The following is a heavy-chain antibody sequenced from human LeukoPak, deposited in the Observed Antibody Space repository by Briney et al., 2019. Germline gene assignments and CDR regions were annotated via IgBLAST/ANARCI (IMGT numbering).Heavy chain of an antibody. CDR3: SRNILTGYPGVDY. J-gene: IGHJ4*02. Sequence: PGGSLRLSCAASGFTFSSYGMDWVRQAPGKGLEWVAVISYDGSNKYYADSVKGRFTISRDNSKNTLYLQMNSLRAEDTAVYYCSRNILTGYPGVDYWGQGTLVTVSS. CDR1: GFTFSSYG. D-gene: IGHD3-9*01. V-gene: IGHV3-30*03. CDR2: ISYDGSNK.